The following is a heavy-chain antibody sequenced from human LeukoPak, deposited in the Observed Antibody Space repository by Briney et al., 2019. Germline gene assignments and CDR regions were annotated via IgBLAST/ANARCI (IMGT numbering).Heavy chain of an antibody. CDR1: GFTFSSYW. D-gene: IGHD2-2*01. CDR2: INSDGSST. J-gene: IGHJ5*02. Sequence: GGSLRLSCAASGFTFSSYWMHWVRQAPGKGLVWVARINSDGSSTSYADSVKGRFTISRDNAKNTLYLQMNSLRAEDTAVYYCARGVGYCSSTSCYWWFDPWGQGTLVTVSS. V-gene: IGHV3-74*01. CDR3: ARGVGYCSSTSCYWWFDP.